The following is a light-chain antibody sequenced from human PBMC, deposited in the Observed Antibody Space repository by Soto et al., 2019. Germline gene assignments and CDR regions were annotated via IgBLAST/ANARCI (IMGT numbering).Light chain of an antibody. CDR1: QSISTY. J-gene: IGKJ1*01. Sequence: DILMTQSPSSLSASVGDRVTITCRASQSISTYLNWYQQKSGNAPKLLIYDVSTLQTGVPSRFSGSGSGTDFTLTITSLQPEYFATYYCQQSYIPPLTFGQGTKVEIK. CDR3: QQSYIPPLT. CDR2: DVS. V-gene: IGKV1-39*01.